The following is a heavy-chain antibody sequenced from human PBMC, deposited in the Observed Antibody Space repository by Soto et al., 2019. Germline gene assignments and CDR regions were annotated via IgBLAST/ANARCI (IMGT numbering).Heavy chain of an antibody. D-gene: IGHD2-2*01. J-gene: IGHJ3*02. CDR3: ARDRPDIVVVPAAVEDAFDI. CDR2: ISSSSSTI. Sequence: GGSLTPSRAASGFPFSRYTLSSDRQAPGKRLEWVSSISSSSSTIYYADSVKGRFTISRDNAKNSLYLQMNSLRAEDTAVYYCARDRPDIVVVPAAVEDAFDIWGQRTIVTVSS. V-gene: IGHV3-48*01. CDR1: GFPFSRYT.